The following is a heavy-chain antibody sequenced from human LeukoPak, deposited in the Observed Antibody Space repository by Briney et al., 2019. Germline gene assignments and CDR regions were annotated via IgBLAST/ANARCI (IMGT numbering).Heavy chain of an antibody. Sequence: ASVKVSCKASGYTFTSYAMHWVRQAPGQRLEWMGWINTGNGNTKYSQKFQGRVTITRDTSVSTAYMELSSLRSEDTAVYYCARDGYKRPYNWFDPWGQGTLVTVSS. V-gene: IGHV1-3*04. D-gene: IGHD5-24*01. CDR1: GYTFTSYA. CDR3: ARDGYKRPYNWFDP. J-gene: IGHJ5*02. CDR2: INTGNGNT.